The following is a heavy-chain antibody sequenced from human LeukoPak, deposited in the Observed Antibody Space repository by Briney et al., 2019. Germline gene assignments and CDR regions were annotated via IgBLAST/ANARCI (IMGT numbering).Heavy chain of an antibody. V-gene: IGHV3-21*01. Sequence: GGSLRLSCAASGFTFSSYCMNWVRQAPGKGLEWVSSISVGSSYIYYADSVKGRFTISRDNAKNSLYLQMNSLRAKDTAVYYCARDLNYCSGGSCYSSGAFDIWGQGTMVTVSS. CDR1: GFTFSSYC. CDR2: ISVGSSYI. CDR3: ARDLNYCSGGSCYSSGAFDI. D-gene: IGHD2-15*01. J-gene: IGHJ3*02.